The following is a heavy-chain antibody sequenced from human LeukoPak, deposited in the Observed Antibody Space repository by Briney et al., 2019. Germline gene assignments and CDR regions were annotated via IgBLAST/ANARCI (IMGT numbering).Heavy chain of an antibody. CDR3: ARDQYDDVAFDA. J-gene: IGHJ5*02. V-gene: IGHV4-38-2*02. CDR1: GYSISSGYY. D-gene: IGHD1-1*01. CDR2: IYHSGST. Sequence: SETLSPTCNVSGYSISSGYYWGWIRQPPGKGLEWIGSIYHSGSTYYNPSLKSRVTISVDTSKNQFSLKLSSVTAADTAVYYCARDQYDDVAFDAWGQGILVTVSS.